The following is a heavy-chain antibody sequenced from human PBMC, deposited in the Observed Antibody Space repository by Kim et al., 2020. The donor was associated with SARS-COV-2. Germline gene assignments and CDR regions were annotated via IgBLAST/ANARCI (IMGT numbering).Heavy chain of an antibody. Sequence: SETLSLTCAVYGGSFSDYHWSWIRQPPGKGLEWIGEINHSGTTNYNPSLKSRVTISLDTSKSLFSLRLTSVTAADTAVYDCAPLTPPTSGSYADNWFYP. J-gene: IGHJ5*02. V-gene: IGHV4-34*01. D-gene: IGHD3-10*01. CDR1: GGSFSDYH. CDR2: INHSGTT. CDR3: APLTPPTSGSYADNWFYP.